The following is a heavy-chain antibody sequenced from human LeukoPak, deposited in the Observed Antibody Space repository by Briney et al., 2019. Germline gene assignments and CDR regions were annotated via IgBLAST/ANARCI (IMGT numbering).Heavy chain of an antibody. V-gene: IGHV4-30-4*08. Sequence: PSQTLSLTCTVSGGSISSGDYYWSWIRQPPGKGLEWIGYIYYSGSTYYNPSLKSRVTISVDTSKNQFSLKLSSVTAADTAVHYCARLRLRFLEWLFHDAFDIWGQGTMVTVSS. CDR2: IYYSGST. D-gene: IGHD3-3*01. CDR1: GGSISSGDYY. CDR3: ARLRLRFLEWLFHDAFDI. J-gene: IGHJ3*02.